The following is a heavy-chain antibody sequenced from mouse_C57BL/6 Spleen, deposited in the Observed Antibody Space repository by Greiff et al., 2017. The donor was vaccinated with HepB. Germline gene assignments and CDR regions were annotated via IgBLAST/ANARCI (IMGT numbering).Heavy chain of an antibody. CDR1: GFTFSSYA. J-gene: IGHJ3*01. CDR3: ARDLEVYDCDPVAY. CDR2: ISDGGSYT. V-gene: IGHV5-4*01. Sequence: DVKLVESGGGLVKPGGSLKLSCAASGFTFSSYAMSWVRQTPEKRLEWVATISDGGSYTYYPDNVKGRFTICSDNAKNNLYLQRIPLKSEGTAMYCCARDLEVYDCDPVAYWGQGTLVTVSA. D-gene: IGHD2-4*01.